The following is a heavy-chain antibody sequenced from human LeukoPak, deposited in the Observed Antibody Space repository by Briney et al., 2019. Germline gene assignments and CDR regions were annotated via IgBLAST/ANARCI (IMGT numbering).Heavy chain of an antibody. CDR3: ARDPTMTTVTTDIRYFDY. CDR2: IYHSGST. V-gene: IGHV4-39*07. D-gene: IGHD4-17*01. J-gene: IGHJ4*02. Sequence: SETLSLTCTVSGGSISSSSYYWGWIRQPPGKGLEWIGSIYHSGSTYYNPSLKSRVTISVDTSKNQFSLKLSSVTAADTAVYYCARDPTMTTVTTDIRYFDYWGQGTLVTVSS. CDR1: GGSISSSSYY.